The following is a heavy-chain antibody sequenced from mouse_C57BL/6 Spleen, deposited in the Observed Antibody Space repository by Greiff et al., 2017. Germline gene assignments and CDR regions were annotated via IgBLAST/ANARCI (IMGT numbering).Heavy chain of an antibody. CDR3: ARPDYYGSRGDYFDY. D-gene: IGHD1-1*01. V-gene: IGHV1-77*01. CDR2: IGPGSGST. J-gene: IGHJ2*01. CDR1: GYTFTDYY. Sequence: QVQLQQSGAELVKPGASVKISCKASGYTFTDYYINWVKQRPGQGLEWIGRIGPGSGSTYYNEKFKGKATLTADKSSSTAYMQLSSLTSEDSAVXFCARPDYYGSRGDYFDYWGQGTTLTVSS.